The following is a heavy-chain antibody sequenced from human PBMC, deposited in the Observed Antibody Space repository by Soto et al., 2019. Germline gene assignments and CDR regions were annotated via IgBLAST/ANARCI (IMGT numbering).Heavy chain of an antibody. CDR2: IYWDDDK. Sequence: QITLKESGPTLVKPTQTLTLTCTFSGFSLSTSGVGVGWIRQPPGKALEWLALIYWDDDKRYSPSLKSRLTITKDTSKNQVVLTMTNMDPVDTATYYCARTYCSGGSCYHLYYYYGMDVWGQGTTVTVSS. CDR3: ARTYCSGGSCYHLYYYYGMDV. D-gene: IGHD2-15*01. J-gene: IGHJ6*02. CDR1: GFSLSTSGVG. V-gene: IGHV2-5*02.